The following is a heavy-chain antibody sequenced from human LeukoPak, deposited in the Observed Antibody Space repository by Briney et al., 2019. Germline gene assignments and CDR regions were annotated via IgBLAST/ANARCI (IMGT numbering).Heavy chain of an antibody. J-gene: IGHJ3*02. CDR1: GFILDDYG. D-gene: IGHD3-3*01. Sequence: GGSLRLSCAASGFILDDYGILWVRQAPGKGREWVSRIYWNGGSIGYADSVKGRHPIYRHNAKHTLYLQMNSLRAEDTALYYCVRDWSHAFDIWGQGTMVTVSS. V-gene: IGHV3-20*04. CDR3: VRDWSHAFDI. CDR2: IYWNGGSI.